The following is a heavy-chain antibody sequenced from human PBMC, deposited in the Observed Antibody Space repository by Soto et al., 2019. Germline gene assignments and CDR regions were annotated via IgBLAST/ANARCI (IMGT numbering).Heavy chain of an antibody. D-gene: IGHD3-16*01. CDR1: GYTFSEFD. J-gene: IGHJ6*02. V-gene: IGHV1-8*01. CDR2: MNAKSGDT. Sequence: AAVKVSCKASGYTFSEFDINWLRQASGQGPEWMGWMNAKSGDTFFAQRFQGKFNMTWDTSLSTAYMEVGSLTSDDTAIYFCARGNPFNYAGFDVCGQGTTVTVS. CDR3: ARGNPFNYAGFDV.